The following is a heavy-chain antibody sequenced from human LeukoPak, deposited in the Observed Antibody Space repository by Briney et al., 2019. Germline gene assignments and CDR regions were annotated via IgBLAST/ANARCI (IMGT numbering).Heavy chain of an antibody. V-gene: IGHV4-59*08. CDR3: ARFPVYSSSWDFDY. Sequence: SETLSLTCTVSGGSISSYYWSWIRQPPGKGLEWIGYIYYSGSTNYNPSLKRRVTISVDTSKNQFSLKLSSVTAADPAVYYCARFPVYSSSWDFDYWCQGTLVTVSS. CDR1: GGSISSYY. J-gene: IGHJ4*02. D-gene: IGHD6-13*01. CDR2: IYYSGST.